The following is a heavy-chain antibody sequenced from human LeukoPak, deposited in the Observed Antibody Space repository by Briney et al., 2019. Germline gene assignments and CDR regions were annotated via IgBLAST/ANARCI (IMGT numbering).Heavy chain of an antibody. CDR2: ISSNAAYI. J-gene: IGHJ5*02. D-gene: IGHD6-13*01. CDR3: AREAGRYSSNIDWFDP. Sequence: PGGSLRLSCAASGFTFRSHTMNWVRQAPGKGLEWVSSISSNAAYIYYADSLKGRFTISRDNAKDSLYLQMNSLRAEDTAVYYCAREAGRYSSNIDWFDPWGQGTLVTVSS. CDR1: GFTFRSHT. V-gene: IGHV3-21*01.